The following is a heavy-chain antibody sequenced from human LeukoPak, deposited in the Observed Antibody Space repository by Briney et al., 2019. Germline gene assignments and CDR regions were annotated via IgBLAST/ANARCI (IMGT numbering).Heavy chain of an antibody. CDR3: ARDPVSDSSGYLYYYYGMDV. Sequence: PGRSLRLSCAASGFTFSRYAMHWVRQAPGKGLEWVAVIADDGSKKHYADSVKGRFTISRDNSKNTLYLQMDSLRAEDTAVYYCARDPVSDSSGYLYYYYGMDVWGQGTTVTVSS. CDR2: IADDGSKK. J-gene: IGHJ6*02. D-gene: IGHD3-22*01. CDR1: GFTFSRYA. V-gene: IGHV3-30-3*01.